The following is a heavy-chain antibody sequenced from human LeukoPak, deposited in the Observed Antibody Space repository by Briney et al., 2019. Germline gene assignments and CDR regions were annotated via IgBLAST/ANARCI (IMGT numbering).Heavy chain of an antibody. CDR1: GYTFTSYY. V-gene: IGHV1-46*01. D-gene: IGHD3-10*01. Sequence: ASVKVSCKASGYTFTSYYMHWVRQAPGQGLEWMGIINPSGGSTSYAQKFQGRVTMTRDTSTSTVYMELSSLRSEDTAVYYCARRGTEDYYGSGSFSQTTRNWFDPWGQGTLVTVSS. CDR3: ARRGTEDYYGSGSFSQTTRNWFDP. J-gene: IGHJ5*02. CDR2: INPSGGST.